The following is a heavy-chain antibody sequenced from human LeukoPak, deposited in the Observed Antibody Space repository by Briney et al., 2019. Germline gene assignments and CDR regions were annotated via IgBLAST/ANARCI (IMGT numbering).Heavy chain of an antibody. CDR1: GFTFSTYW. V-gene: IGHV3-7*01. CDR2: IKPDGSER. CDR3: ARDLWYGDYFGRVSYMDV. J-gene: IGHJ6*03. Sequence: QTGGSLRLSCTASGFTFSTYWLTWVRQAPGKGLEWVANIKPDGSERNYVDSVKGRFTISRDNAKNSLYLQMNSLRAEDTAVYYCARDLWYGDYFGRVSYMDVWGKGTTVTVSS. D-gene: IGHD4-17*01.